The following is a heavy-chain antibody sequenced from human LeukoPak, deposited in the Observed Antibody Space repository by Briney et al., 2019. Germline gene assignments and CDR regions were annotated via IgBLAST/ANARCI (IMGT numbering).Heavy chain of an antibody. J-gene: IGHJ4*02. CDR1: GFTFDDYA. CDR3: AKATTPYGPPFDY. Sequence: GGSLRLSCAASGFTFDDYAMHWVRQAPGKGLEWVSGISWNSGSIGYADSVKGRFTISRDNAKNSLYLQMNSLRAEDTALYHCAKATTPYGPPFDYWGQGTLVTVSS. V-gene: IGHV3-9*01. D-gene: IGHD3-10*01. CDR2: ISWNSGSI.